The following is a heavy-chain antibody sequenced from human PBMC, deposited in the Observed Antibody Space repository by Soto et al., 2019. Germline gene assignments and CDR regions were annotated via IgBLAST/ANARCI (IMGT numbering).Heavy chain of an antibody. D-gene: IGHD2-2*01. CDR2: IKQDGSEK. CDR3: ARDPASSTSWYYYYYYMDV. V-gene: IGHV3-7*01. Sequence: GGSLRLSCAASGFTFSSYWMSWVRQAPGKGLEWVANIKQDGSEKYYVDSVKGRFTISRDNAKNSLYLQMNSLRAEDTAVYYCARDPASSTSWYYYYYYMDVWGKGTTVTVSS. CDR1: GFTFSSYW. J-gene: IGHJ6*03.